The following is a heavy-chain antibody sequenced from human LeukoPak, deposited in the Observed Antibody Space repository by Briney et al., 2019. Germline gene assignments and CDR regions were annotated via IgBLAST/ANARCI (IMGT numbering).Heavy chain of an antibody. CDR3: ASRWKHQLLFYYYGMDV. J-gene: IGHJ6*02. CDR2: INHSGST. V-gene: IGHV4-34*01. Sequence: SETLSLTCAVYGGSFSGYYWSWIRQPPGKGLEWIGEINHSGSTNYNPSLKSRVTISVDTSKNQFSLKLSSVTAADTAVYYCASRWKHQLLFYYYGMDVWGQGTTVTVSS. CDR1: GGSFSGYY. D-gene: IGHD2-2*01.